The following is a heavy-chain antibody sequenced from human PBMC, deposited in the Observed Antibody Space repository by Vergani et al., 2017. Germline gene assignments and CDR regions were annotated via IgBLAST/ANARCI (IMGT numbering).Heavy chain of an antibody. CDR2: INHSGST. J-gene: IGHJ6*02. Sequence: QVQLQQWGAGLLKPSETLSLTCAVYGGSFSGYYWSWIRQPPGKGLEWIGEINHSGSTNYNPSLKSRVTISVDTSKNQFSLKLSSVTAADTAVYYCARHGGYRTATLLGPKNYYYGMDVWGQGTTVTVSS. CDR3: ARHGGYRTATLLGPKNYYYGMDV. V-gene: IGHV4-34*01. D-gene: IGHD1-26*01. CDR1: GGSFSGYY.